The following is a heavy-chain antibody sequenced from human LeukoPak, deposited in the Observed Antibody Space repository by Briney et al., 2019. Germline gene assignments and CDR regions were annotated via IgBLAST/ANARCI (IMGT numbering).Heavy chain of an antibody. CDR1: GFTFSDYY. CDR2: ISSSSSYT. Sequence: GGALRLSCAASGFTFSDYYMSWIRQAPGKGLEWVSYISSSSSYTNYADSVKGRFTISRDNAKNSLYLQMNRLRAEDTAVYYCAREGYYYDSSGYYQNLYYFDYWGQGTLVTVSS. V-gene: IGHV3-11*06. CDR3: AREGYYYDSSGYYQNLYYFDY. D-gene: IGHD3-22*01. J-gene: IGHJ4*02.